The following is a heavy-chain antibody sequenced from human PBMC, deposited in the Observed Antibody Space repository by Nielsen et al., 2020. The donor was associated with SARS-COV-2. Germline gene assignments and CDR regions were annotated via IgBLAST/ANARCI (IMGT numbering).Heavy chain of an antibody. CDR2: ISDTSSYI. D-gene: IGHD6-25*01. CDR1: GFTFSSHS. CDR3: ARDQDGGAATSNWYFDL. J-gene: IGHJ2*01. Sequence: GESLKISCESSGFTFSSHSMTWVRQGPGKGLEYISTISDTSSYIYYADSVKGRFTISRDNADNSLYLHMNSLRDDDTAIYYCARDQDGGAATSNWYFDLWGRGTLVTVSS. V-gene: IGHV3-21*06.